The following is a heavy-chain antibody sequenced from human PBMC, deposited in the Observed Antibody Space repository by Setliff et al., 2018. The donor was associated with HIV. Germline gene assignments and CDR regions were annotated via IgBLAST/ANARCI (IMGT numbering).Heavy chain of an antibody. J-gene: IGHJ3*02. V-gene: IGHV7-4-1*02. CDR1: GYSFTTYS. CDR3: AVDRHAFDI. CDR2: ISSNTGNP. D-gene: IGHD5-12*01. Sequence: ASVKVSCKASGYSFTTYSLNWVRQVPGQGVEWMGWISSNTGNPTYAQDFTGRFVFSLDTSVNTAYLQINSLTPDDGGVYYCAVDRHAFDIWGQGTVVTVSS.